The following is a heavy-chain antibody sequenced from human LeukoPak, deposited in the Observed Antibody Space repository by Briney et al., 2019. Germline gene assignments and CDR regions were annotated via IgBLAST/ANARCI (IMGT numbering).Heavy chain of an antibody. CDR3: AKGTDCSGGSCYSIDC. CDR1: GFTLSNYA. V-gene: IGHV3-23*01. CDR2: ISGGGGST. Sequence: GGSLRLSCAASGFTLSNYAMTWVRQAPGKGLEWVSSISGGGGSTYYADSVKGRFTISGDNSKNTLYLRMNSLRVDDTAVYYCAKGTDCSGGSCYSIDCWGQGTLVTVSS. D-gene: IGHD2-15*01. J-gene: IGHJ4*02.